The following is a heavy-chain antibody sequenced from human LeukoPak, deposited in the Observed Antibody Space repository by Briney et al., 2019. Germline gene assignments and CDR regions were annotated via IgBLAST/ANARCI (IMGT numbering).Heavy chain of an antibody. CDR3: ARDAEAAAGTSWFDP. CDR2: ISSSSYI. V-gene: IGHV3-21*01. Sequence: GGSLRLSCAASGFTFSSYSMNWVRQAPGKGLEWVSSISSSSYIYYVDSVKGRFTISRDNAKNSLYLQMNSLRAEDTAVYYCARDAEAAAGTSWFDPWGQGTLVTVSS. J-gene: IGHJ5*02. D-gene: IGHD6-13*01. CDR1: GFTFSSYS.